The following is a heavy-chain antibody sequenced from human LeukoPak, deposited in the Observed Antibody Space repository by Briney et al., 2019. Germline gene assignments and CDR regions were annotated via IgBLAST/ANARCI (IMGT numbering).Heavy chain of an antibody. CDR2: ISGSGGST. CDR3: ARDGGSKVPRWLVLAEGPGKGAFDI. Sequence: PGGSLRLSCAASGFTFSSYAMSWVRQAPGKGLEWVSAISGSGGSTYYADSVKGRFTISRDNSKNTLYLQMNSLRAEDTAVYYCARDGGSKVPRWLVLAEGPGKGAFDIWGQGTMVTVSS. J-gene: IGHJ3*02. V-gene: IGHV3-23*01. D-gene: IGHD6-19*01. CDR1: GFTFSSYA.